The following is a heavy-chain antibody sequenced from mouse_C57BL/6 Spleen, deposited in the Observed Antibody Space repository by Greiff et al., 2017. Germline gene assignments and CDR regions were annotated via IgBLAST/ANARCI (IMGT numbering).Heavy chain of an antibody. V-gene: IGHV5-4*01. J-gene: IGHJ3*01. CDR1: GFTFSSYA. Sequence: EVQGVESGGGLVKPGGSLKLSCAASGFTFSSYAMSWVRQTPEKRLEWVATISDGGSYTYYPDNVKGRFTISRDNAKNNLYLQMSHLKSEDTAMYYCARECDSNYPWFAYWGQGTLVTVSA. CDR3: ARECDSNYPWFAY. CDR2: ISDGGSYT. D-gene: IGHD2-5*01.